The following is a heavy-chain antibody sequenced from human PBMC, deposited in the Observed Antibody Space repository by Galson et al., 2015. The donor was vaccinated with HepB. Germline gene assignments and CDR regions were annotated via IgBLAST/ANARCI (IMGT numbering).Heavy chain of an antibody. J-gene: IGHJ5*02. CDR2: FYPNNRT. V-gene: IGHV3-66*01. Sequence: SLRLSCAASGFTVSRNYISWVRQAPGKGLEWVSVFYPNNRTYYADSVKGRFTISRDNSENTVYLHMNSLRVEDTALYYCARGFGPHSRGWYGDWFDPWGQGTLVTVST. D-gene: IGHD6-19*01. CDR1: GFTVSRNY. CDR3: ARGFGPHSRGWYGDWFDP.